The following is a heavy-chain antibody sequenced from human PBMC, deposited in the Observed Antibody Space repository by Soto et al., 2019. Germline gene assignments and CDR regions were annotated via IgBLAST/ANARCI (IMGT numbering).Heavy chain of an antibody. D-gene: IGHD6-13*01. J-gene: IGHJ6*02. CDR3: ARDSDSSLYYGMDV. CDR2: IYYSGST. CDR1: GGSVSSGSYY. Sequence: SETLSLTCTVSGGSVSSGSYYWSWIRQPPGKGLEWIGYIYYSGSTNYNPSLKSRVTISVDTSKNQFSLKLSSVTAADTAVYYCARDSDSSLYYGMDVWGQGTTVTVSS. V-gene: IGHV4-61*01.